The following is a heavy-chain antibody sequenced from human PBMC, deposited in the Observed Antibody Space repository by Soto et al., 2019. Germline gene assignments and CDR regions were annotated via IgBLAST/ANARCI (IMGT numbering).Heavy chain of an antibody. CDR3: AAWAEGATEVH. CDR1: GFSFSVYG. J-gene: IGHJ4*02. CDR2: IWYDASKQ. D-gene: IGHD2-15*01. V-gene: IGHV3-33*01. Sequence: QVQLVESGGGVGQPGRSLRLSCETSGFSFSVYGMHWVRQAPGKGLEWVAVIWYDASKQFYAASVEGRFTISRDNSKAILYLQMNRLRAEDTAVYYCAAWAEGATEVHWGQGTLVTVSS.